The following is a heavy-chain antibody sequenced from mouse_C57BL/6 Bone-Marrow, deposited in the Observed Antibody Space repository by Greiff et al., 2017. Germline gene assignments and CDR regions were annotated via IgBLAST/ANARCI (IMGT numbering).Heavy chain of an antibody. CDR1: GYAFTNYL. J-gene: IGHJ4*01. CDR3: ARWGLRRGNYAMDY. V-gene: IGHV1-54*01. D-gene: IGHD2-2*01. Sequence: QVQLQQSGAELVRPGTSVKVSCKASGYAFTNYLIEWVKQRPGQGLEWIGVINPGSGGTNYNEKFKGKATLTADKPSSTAYMQLSSLTSEDSAVYFCARWGLRRGNYAMDYWGQGTSVTVSS. CDR2: INPGSGGT.